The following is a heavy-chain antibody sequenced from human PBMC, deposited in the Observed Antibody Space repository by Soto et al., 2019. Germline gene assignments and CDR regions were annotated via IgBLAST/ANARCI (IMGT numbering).Heavy chain of an antibody. J-gene: IGHJ4*02. V-gene: IGHV1-46*01. Sequence: ASVKVSCKASGYTFTSYYMHWVRQAPGQGLEWMGIINPSGGSTSYAQKFQGRVTMTRDTSTSTVYMELSSLRSEDTALYYCARVRGEWLQWKPFDYWGQGTLVTVSS. CDR2: INPSGGST. CDR3: ARVRGEWLQWKPFDY. CDR1: GYTFTSYY. D-gene: IGHD5-12*01.